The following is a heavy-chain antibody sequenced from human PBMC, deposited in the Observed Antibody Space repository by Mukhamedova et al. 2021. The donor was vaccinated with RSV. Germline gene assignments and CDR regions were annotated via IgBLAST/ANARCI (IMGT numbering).Heavy chain of an antibody. CDR2: ITHSGGS. CDR3: ARGSGEWYFDS. V-gene: IGHV4-34*01. J-gene: IGHJ2*01. D-gene: IGHD1-26*01. Sequence: RQPPGKGLEWIGEITHSGGSKFNPSFESRVTISGDTSKNQFSLKLTSVTAADTAVYFCARGSGEWYFDSWGRGTLVTVFS.